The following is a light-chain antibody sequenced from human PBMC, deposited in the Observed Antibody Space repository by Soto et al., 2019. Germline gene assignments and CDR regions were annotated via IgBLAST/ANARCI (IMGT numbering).Light chain of an antibody. Sequence: DIQMTQSPSSLSASVGDRVTITCRASQGIRNDLNWYQEKPGKAPKRLIYSASSLQSGVPSRFSGTGSGTEFTLTISSLQPEDIATYYCLQHNSYPWTFGQGTKVEI. V-gene: IGKV1-17*01. J-gene: IGKJ1*01. CDR1: QGIRND. CDR3: LQHNSYPWT. CDR2: SAS.